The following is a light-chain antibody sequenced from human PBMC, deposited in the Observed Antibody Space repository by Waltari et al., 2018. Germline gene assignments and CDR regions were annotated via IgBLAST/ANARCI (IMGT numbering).Light chain of an antibody. CDR2: NDY. V-gene: IGLV3-21*04. CDR3: QVWDSGSDYV. J-gene: IGLJ1*01. Sequence: SYVLTQPPSVSVAPGNTASLTCGGDNIGSKNVHWYQQKPGQAPVLVISNDYDRHSGIPDRFSGSNSGNTATLTISSVEAGDEADYICQVWDSGSDYVFGTGTKVTVL. CDR1: NIGSKN.